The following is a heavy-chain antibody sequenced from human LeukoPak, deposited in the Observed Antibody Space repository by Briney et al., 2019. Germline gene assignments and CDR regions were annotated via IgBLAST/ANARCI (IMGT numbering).Heavy chain of an antibody. Sequence: GGSLRLSCAASGFTFSSYIVNWVRQAPGKGLEWVSSISSSSSYIYYADSVKGRFTISRDNAKNSLYLQMNSLRAEDTAVYYCASIAVAGKVDYWGQVTLATVSS. CDR2: ISSSSSYI. CDR1: GFTFSSYI. V-gene: IGHV3-21*01. CDR3: ASIAVAGKVDY. J-gene: IGHJ4*02. D-gene: IGHD6-19*01.